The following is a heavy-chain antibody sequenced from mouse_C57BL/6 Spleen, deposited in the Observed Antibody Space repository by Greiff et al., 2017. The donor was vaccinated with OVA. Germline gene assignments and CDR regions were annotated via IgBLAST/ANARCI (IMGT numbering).Heavy chain of an antibody. CDR2: ISSGGSYT. J-gene: IGHJ4*01. D-gene: IGHD2-14*01. CDR3: ARHGDRDYAMDY. CDR1: GFTFSSYG. V-gene: IGHV5-6*01. Sequence: EVKVVESGGDLVKPGGSLKLSCAASGFTFSSYGMSWVRQTPDKRLEWVATISSGGSYTYYPDSVKGRFTISRDNAKNTLYLQMSSLKSEDTAMYYCARHGDRDYAMDYWGQGTSVTVSS.